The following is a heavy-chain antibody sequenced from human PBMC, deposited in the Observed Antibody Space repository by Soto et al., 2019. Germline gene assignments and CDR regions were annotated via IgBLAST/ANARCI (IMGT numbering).Heavy chain of an antibody. CDR1: SGSISVTNVF. J-gene: IGHJ4*02. CDR3: ARITGRHLDY. CDR2: IDYSGTA. D-gene: IGHD1-20*01. Sequence: PXGTLSLTCTASSGSISVTNVFWGWVRQPPGKGLEWIGNIDYSGTAYFSPSLATRVTFHVDTSKNQFSLTLYSVTAADTAVYYCARITGRHLDYWGQGILVTVSS. V-gene: IGHV4-39*01.